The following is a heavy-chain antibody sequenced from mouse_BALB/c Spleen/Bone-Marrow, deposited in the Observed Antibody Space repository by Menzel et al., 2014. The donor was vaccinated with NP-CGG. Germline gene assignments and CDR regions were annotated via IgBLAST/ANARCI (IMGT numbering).Heavy chain of an antibody. CDR1: GFTFSSYG. V-gene: IGHV5-6-3*01. Sequence: EVMLVESGGGLVQPGGSLKLSCAASGFTFSSYGMSWVRQTPDKRLELVATINSNGGSTYYPDSVKGRFTISRDNAKNPLNLQMSSLKSEDTAMYYCARDYYGSSDYWGQGTTLTVSS. CDR2: INSNGGST. D-gene: IGHD1-1*01. J-gene: IGHJ2*01. CDR3: ARDYYGSSDY.